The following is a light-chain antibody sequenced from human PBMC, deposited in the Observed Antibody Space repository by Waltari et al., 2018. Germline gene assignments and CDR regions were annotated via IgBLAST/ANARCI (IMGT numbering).Light chain of an antibody. CDR3: CSYAGTIPFV. CDR2: EVS. Sequence: QSALTQSASVSGSPGPSITISCTGTSSDIGSFNLVPWYQQHPGKAPKLMIYEVSQRPSGVSNRFSGSKSANTASLTISGLQAEDEADYYCCSYAGTIPFVFGTGTKVTVL. CDR1: SSDIGSFNL. J-gene: IGLJ1*01. V-gene: IGLV2-23*02.